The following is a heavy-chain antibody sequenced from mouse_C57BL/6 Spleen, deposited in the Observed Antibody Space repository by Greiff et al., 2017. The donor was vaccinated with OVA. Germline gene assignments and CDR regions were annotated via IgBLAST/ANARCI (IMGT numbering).Heavy chain of an antibody. D-gene: IGHD2-1*01. CDR3: ARPGKGDAMDY. J-gene: IGHJ4*01. CDR2: ISSGSSTI. V-gene: IGHV5-17*01. Sequence: EVKLVESGGGLVKPGGSLKLSCAASGFTFSDYGMHWVRQAPEKGLEWVAYISSGSSTIYYADTVKGRFTISRDNAKNTLFLQMTSLRSEDTAMYYCARPGKGDAMDYWGQGTSVTVSS. CDR1: GFTFSDYG.